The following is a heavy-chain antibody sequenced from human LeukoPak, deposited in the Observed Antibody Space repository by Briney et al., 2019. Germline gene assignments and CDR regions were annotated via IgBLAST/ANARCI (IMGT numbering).Heavy chain of an antibody. Sequence: GGSLRLSCAASGFTFSSYDMHWVRQATGKGLEWVSAIGTAGDTYYPGSVKGRFTISRENAKNSLYLQMNSLRAGDTAVYYCARSGVTLTEFDYWGQGTLATVSS. CDR2: IGTAGDT. CDR1: GFTFSSYD. J-gene: IGHJ4*02. CDR3: ARSGVTLTEFDY. V-gene: IGHV3-13*01. D-gene: IGHD3-10*01.